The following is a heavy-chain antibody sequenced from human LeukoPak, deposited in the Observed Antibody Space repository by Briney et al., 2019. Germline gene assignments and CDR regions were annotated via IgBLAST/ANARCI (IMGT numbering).Heavy chain of an antibody. V-gene: IGHV4-4*07. D-gene: IGHD3-10*01. CDR3: ARGSSRYGLGSYYTVYWFDP. J-gene: IGHJ5*02. CDR1: GGALSSYY. CDR2: IYTTGST. Sequence: SETLSLTCTVSGGALSSYYWSWFRQPAGKGLEWIGHIYTTGSTSYNPSLKSRVTMSLDTSTNQFSLKLSSVTAADTAVYYCARGSSRYGLGSYYTVYWFDPWGQGTLVTVSS.